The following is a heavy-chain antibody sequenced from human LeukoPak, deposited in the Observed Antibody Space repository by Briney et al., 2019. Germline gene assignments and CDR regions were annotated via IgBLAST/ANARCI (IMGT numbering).Heavy chain of an antibody. CDR2: INRSGST. CDR3: ARVIAARLDDAFDI. CDR1: GGSFSGYY. J-gene: IGHJ3*02. Sequence: SETLSLTCAVYGGSFSGYYWSWIRQPPGKGLEWIGEINRSGSTNYSPSLKSRVTISVDTSKNQFSLQLNSVTPEDTAVYYCARVIAARLDDAFDIWGQGTMVTVSS. D-gene: IGHD6-6*01. V-gene: IGHV4-34*01.